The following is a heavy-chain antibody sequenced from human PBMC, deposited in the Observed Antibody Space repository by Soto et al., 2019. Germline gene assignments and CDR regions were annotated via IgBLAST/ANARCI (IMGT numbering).Heavy chain of an antibody. Sequence: QVQLQESGPGLVKPSGTLSLTCAVSGGSVSSSNWWSWVRQSPGKGLEWMGEIYHSGSAHYNPSLKRRAALSLDKSKNQFSLRLTSVTAADTAVYYCARVPGVVVSADDAFDIWGPGTRVIVSS. CDR1: GGSVSSSNW. CDR2: IYHSGSA. D-gene: IGHD2-21*02. CDR3: ARVPGVVVSADDAFDI. V-gene: IGHV4-4*02. J-gene: IGHJ3*02.